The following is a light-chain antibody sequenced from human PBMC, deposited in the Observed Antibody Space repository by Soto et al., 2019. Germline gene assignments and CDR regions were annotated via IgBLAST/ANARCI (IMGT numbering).Light chain of an antibody. CDR1: QSVWYSSNNKNY. CDR3: QRSYKTPVT. V-gene: IGKV4-1*01. J-gene: IGKJ4*02. Sequence: DIVMTHSPDSLAVAVGERATINCKSSQSVWYSSNNKNYLAWYQQKPRQPPKLLIYWASNRESGVPARFSPTRSRKDSTLTISTLPADDVAVYYCQRSYKTPVTCGGGTKV. CDR2: WAS.